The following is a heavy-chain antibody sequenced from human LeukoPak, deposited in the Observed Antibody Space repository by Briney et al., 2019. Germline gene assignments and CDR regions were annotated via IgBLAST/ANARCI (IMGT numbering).Heavy chain of an antibody. CDR1: GDFISTYY. J-gene: IGHJ4*02. CDR3: ARASIRYYDSSAYSH. CDR2: VYYTGST. V-gene: IGHV4-59*01. Sequence: SETLSLTCTVSGDFISTYYWSWIRQPPGKGLEWIGYVYYTGSTNYNPSLKGRVTISVDTSKNQFFLKLSSVTAADTAMYYCARASIRYYDSSAYSHWGQGALVTVSS. D-gene: IGHD3-22*01.